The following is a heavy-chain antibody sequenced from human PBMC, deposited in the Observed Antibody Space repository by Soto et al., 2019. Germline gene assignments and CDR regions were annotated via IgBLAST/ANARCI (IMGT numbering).Heavy chain of an antibody. CDR2: IYYSRST. D-gene: IGHD3-9*01. Sequence: SETLSLTCTVSGGSVSSGSYYWSWIRQPPGKGLEWIGYIYYSRSTNYNPSLKSRVTISVDTSKNQFSLKLSSVTAADTAVYYCARDILTGYYPSGMDVWGQGTTVTVSS. J-gene: IGHJ6*02. V-gene: IGHV4-61*01. CDR1: GGSVSSGSYY. CDR3: ARDILTGYYPSGMDV.